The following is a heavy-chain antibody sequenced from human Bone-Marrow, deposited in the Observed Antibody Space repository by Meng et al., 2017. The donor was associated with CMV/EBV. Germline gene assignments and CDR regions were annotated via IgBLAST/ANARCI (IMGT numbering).Heavy chain of an antibody. Sequence: GESLKISCVPSGFSFRNNWMHWVRQAPGKGLVWVSRINGDGSIREYADSVKGRLTISRDNAKDTLYLQMNSLRVEDTAVYYCARGSSWELLGGGDYWGQGTLVTVSS. D-gene: IGHD1-26*01. CDR1: GFSFRNNW. CDR3: ARGSSWELLGGGDY. CDR2: INGDGSIR. J-gene: IGHJ4*02. V-gene: IGHV3-74*03.